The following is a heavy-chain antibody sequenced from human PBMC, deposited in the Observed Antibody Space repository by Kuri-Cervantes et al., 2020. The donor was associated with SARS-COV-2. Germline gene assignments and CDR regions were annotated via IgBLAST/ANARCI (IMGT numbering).Heavy chain of an antibody. D-gene: IGHD3-9*01. V-gene: IGHV2-5*05. CDR3: AHGYYDILTGYYTAFDI. J-gene: IGHJ3*02. CDR1: GFSLSTSGVG. CDR2: IYWDDDK. Sequence: SGPTLVKPTQTLPLTCTFSGFSLSTSGVGVGWIRQPPGKALEWLALIYWDDDKRYGPSLKSRLTITKDTSRNQVVLTMTNMDPVDTATYYCAHGYYDILTGYYTAFDIWGQGTMVTVSS.